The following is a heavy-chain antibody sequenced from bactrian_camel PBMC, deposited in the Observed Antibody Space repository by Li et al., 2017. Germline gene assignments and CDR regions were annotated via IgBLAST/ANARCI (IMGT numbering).Heavy chain of an antibody. CDR2: IVTGSLSLGR. Sequence: QVQLVESGGRSVQAGGDLTISCAASGATRRMAWFRQAPGKEREGVASIVTGSLSLGRSYADSVKDRFTIARDLAKNTVYLLMNSLKPEDTGIYYCAAATSPVSNQTLSPAAYPYWGQGTQVTVS. V-gene: IGHV3-3*01. J-gene: IGHJ4*01. CDR1: GATRR. D-gene: IGHD5*01. CDR3: AAATSPVSNQTLSPAAYPY.